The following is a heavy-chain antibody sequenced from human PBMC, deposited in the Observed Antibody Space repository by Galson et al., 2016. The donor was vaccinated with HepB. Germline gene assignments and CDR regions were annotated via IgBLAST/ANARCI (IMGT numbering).Heavy chain of an antibody. V-gene: IGHV1-18*01. CDR1: GGTFSSYA. CDR3: ARVLGGYDFYP. J-gene: IGHJ5*02. Sequence: SVKVSCKASGGTFSSYAISWVRQAPGQGLEWMGWINAYNGSTNYAQSFQGRVTMTTDTSTGTAYMELWNLRSDDTALYYCARVLGGYDFYPWGQGTLVTVSS. D-gene: IGHD5-12*01. CDR2: INAYNGST.